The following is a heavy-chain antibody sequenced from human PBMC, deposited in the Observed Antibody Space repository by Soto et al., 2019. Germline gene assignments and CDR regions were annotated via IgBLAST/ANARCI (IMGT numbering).Heavy chain of an antibody. J-gene: IGHJ3*02. CDR2: ISSSSSYI. V-gene: IGHV3-21*01. Sequence: EVQLVESGGGLVKPGGSLRLSCAASGFTFSSYSMNWVRQAPGKGLEWVSSISSSSSYIYYADSVKGRFTISRDNAKNSLYLQMKSLRAEDTAVYYCARDRWLQSEGAFDIWGQGTMVTVSS. CDR1: GFTFSSYS. D-gene: IGHD5-12*01. CDR3: ARDRWLQSEGAFDI.